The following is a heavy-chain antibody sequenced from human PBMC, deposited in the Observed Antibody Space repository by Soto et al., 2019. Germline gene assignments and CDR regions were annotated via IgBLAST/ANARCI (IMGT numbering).Heavy chain of an antibody. CDR1: GFSLTTDRVG. D-gene: IGHD1-26*01. Sequence: KESGPTLVKPTQTLTLTCTFSGFSLTTDRVGVGWIRQPPGEALEWLAVIYWDDSKTYRPSLESRLTITKDTSKNQVALTMTNMDSLDTATYYCAHAYGGRSLYWGQGTLVTGSS. CDR3: AHAYGGRSLY. V-gene: IGHV2-5*02. J-gene: IGHJ4*02. CDR2: IYWDDSK.